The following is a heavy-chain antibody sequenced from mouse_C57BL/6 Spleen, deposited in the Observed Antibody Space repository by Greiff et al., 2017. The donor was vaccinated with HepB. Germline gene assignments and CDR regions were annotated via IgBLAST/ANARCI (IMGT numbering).Heavy chain of an antibody. CDR2: IRNKANGYTT. CDR3: ARSTVVATNFDY. V-gene: IGHV7-3*01. D-gene: IGHD1-1*01. Sequence: DVKLQESGGGLVQPGGSLSLSCAASGFTFTDYYMSWVRQPPGKALEWLGFIRNKANGYTTEYSASVKGRFTISRDNSQSILYLQMNALRAEDSATYYCARSTVVATNFDYWGQGTTLTVSS. CDR1: GFTFTDYY. J-gene: IGHJ2*01.